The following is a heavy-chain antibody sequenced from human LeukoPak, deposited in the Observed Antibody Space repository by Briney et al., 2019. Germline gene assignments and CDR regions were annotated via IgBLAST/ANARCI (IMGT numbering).Heavy chain of an antibody. CDR3: ARVVGYSYGYRKTDAFDI. CDR2: ISSSGSTI. CDR1: GFTFSSYE. D-gene: IGHD5-18*01. J-gene: IGHJ3*02. V-gene: IGHV3-48*03. Sequence: GGSLRLPCAASGFTFSSYEMNWVRQAPGKGLEWVSYISSSGSTIYYADSVKGRFTISRDNAKNSLYLQMNSLRAEDTAVYYCARVVGYSYGYRKTDAFDIWGQGTMVTVSS.